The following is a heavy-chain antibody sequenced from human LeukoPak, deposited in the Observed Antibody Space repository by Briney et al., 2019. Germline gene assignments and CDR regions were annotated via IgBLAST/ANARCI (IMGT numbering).Heavy chain of an antibody. Sequence: TGGSLRLSCAASGFTFSSHWMHWVRQAPGKGLVWVSRINSVGSRTDYADSVKGRFTISRDNARNTLYLQMNSLRAEDTAVYYCARDGYSGYDFYFDYWGQGSLVTVSS. J-gene: IGHJ4*02. D-gene: IGHD5-12*01. CDR2: INSVGSRT. V-gene: IGHV3-74*01. CDR1: GFTFSSHW. CDR3: ARDGYSGYDFYFDY.